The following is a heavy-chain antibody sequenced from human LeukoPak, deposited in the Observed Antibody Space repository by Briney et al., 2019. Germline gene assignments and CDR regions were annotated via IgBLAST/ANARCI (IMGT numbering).Heavy chain of an antibody. Sequence: GGSLRLSCAASGFSFSSDWMIWVRQAPGKGLVWVSRINSDGSSTSYADSVKGRFTISRDNAKNTLYLQMNSLRAEDTAVYYCARDPEYYDSSGYYLDAFDIWGQGTMVTVSS. CDR2: INSDGSST. D-gene: IGHD3-22*01. V-gene: IGHV3-74*01. J-gene: IGHJ3*02. CDR3: ARDPEYYDSSGYYLDAFDI. CDR1: GFSFSSDW.